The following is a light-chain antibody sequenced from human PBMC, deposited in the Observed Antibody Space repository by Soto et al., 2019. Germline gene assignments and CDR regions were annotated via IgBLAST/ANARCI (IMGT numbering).Light chain of an antibody. J-gene: IGKJ2*03. CDR2: WAS. Sequence: DIVLTQSPDSLSVSIDGRATINCTSSQSVFYRSSDKNYLAWYQQKPGQPPKLLIYWASTRESGVPDRFSGSGSGTDFTLTITSLQAEDVAVYYCQQYYSLPYSFGQGTKLDI. CDR3: QQYYSLPYS. V-gene: IGKV4-1*01. CDR1: QSVFYRSSDKNY.